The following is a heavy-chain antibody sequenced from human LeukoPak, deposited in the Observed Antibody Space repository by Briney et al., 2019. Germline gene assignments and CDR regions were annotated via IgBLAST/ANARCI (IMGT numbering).Heavy chain of an antibody. CDR2: IKLDGSET. J-gene: IGHJ4*02. D-gene: IGHD3-10*02. Sequence: PGGFLRFSGMASGIAFRNFWMTWLRKSPGKGLEWVANIKLDGSETYYSDSVRGPFTISRDNAKHSMYLQMSSLRAEDTALYYCVGCSGGSCSDFDYWGRGTLVTVSS. CDR3: VGCSGGSCSDFDY. V-gene: IGHV3-7*01. CDR1: GIAFRNFW.